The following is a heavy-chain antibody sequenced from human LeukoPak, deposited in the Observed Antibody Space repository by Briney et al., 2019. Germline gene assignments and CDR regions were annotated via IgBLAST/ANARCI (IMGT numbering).Heavy chain of an antibody. CDR2: INPHADST. D-gene: IGHD2-15*01. Sequence: EASVKVSCKASGYTFTSYYMHWVRQAPGQGLEWMGIINPHADSTAYAQKFQGRVTMTRDMSTSTVYMELSSLRSEDTALYFCARDGYCSGGSCHSFEYWGQGTLVTVSS. CDR3: ARDGYCSGGSCHSFEY. J-gene: IGHJ4*02. CDR1: GYTFTSYY. V-gene: IGHV1-46*01.